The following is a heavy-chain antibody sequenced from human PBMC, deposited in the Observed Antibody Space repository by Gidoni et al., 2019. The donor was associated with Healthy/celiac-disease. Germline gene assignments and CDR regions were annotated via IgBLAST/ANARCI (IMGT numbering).Heavy chain of an antibody. J-gene: IGHJ6*02. CDR2: IYTSGST. Sequence: QVQLQESGPGLVKPSETLSLTCTVSGGYISSYYWSWIRQPAGKGLEWIGRIYTSGSTNYNPSLKSRVTMSVDTSKNQFSLKLSSVTAADTAVYYCARESSSTSYRGVYYYYGMDVWGQGTTVTVSS. CDR1: GGYISSYY. CDR3: ARESSSTSYRGVYYYYGMDV. D-gene: IGHD2-2*01. V-gene: IGHV4-4*07.